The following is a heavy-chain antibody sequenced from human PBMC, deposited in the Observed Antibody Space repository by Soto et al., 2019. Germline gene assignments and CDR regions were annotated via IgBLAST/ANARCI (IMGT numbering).Heavy chain of an antibody. CDR2: IWYDGSNK. J-gene: IGHJ6*02. V-gene: IGHV3-33*01. CDR1: GFTFSSYG. CDR3: ARVEQLVPYYYGMDV. Sequence: GGSLRLSCAASGFTFSSYGMHWVRQAPGKELEWVAVIWYDGSNKYYADSVKGRFTISRDNSKNTLYLQMNSLRAEDTAVYYCARVEQLVPYYYGMDVWGQGTTVTVSS. D-gene: IGHD6-13*01.